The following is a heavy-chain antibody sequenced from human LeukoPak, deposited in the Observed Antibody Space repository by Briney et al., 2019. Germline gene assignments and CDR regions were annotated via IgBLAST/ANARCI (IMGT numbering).Heavy chain of an antibody. Sequence: GGSLRLSCAASGFTLSSYSMNWVRQAPGKGLEWVSSISSSSSYIYYADSVKGRFTISRDNAKNSLYLQMNSLRAEDTAVYYCARDTPGYNWNDGCFDYWGQGTLVTVSS. CDR3: ARDTPGYNWNDGCFDY. CDR1: GFTLSSYS. CDR2: ISSSSSYI. V-gene: IGHV3-21*01. D-gene: IGHD1-1*01. J-gene: IGHJ4*02.